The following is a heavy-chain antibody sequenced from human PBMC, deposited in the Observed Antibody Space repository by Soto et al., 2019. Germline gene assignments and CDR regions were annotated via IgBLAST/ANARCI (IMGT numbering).Heavy chain of an antibody. CDR2: IWYDGINK. D-gene: IGHD6-19*01. V-gene: IGHV3-33*01. J-gene: IGHJ4*02. Sequence: QVQLVESGGGVIQPGSSLRLSGAASGFTFSSHGMHWVRQAPGKGLVGVAVIWYDGINKYYADSVKGRFTISRDDSKNMVYLQMNSLRAEDTAVYYCVRDGWYSIQAPYWGQGTLVTVSS. CDR1: GFTFSSHG. CDR3: VRDGWYSIQAPY.